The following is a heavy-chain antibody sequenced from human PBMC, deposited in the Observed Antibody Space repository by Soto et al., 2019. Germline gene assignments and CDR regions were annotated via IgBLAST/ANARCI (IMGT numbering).Heavy chain of an antibody. D-gene: IGHD4-17*01. V-gene: IGHV4-39*01. Sequence: SETLSLTCPVSGGSVSNSSYYWGWIRQSPGKVLEWIGSVYYRGRSYSKSSVKSRVTISVDTSKNQFSLNFNSVTASDTALYYCVSQRTTVLTQAYFDYWGPGALVTVS. CDR1: GGSVSNSSYY. J-gene: IGHJ4*02. CDR2: VYYRGRS. CDR3: VSQRTTVLTQAYFDY.